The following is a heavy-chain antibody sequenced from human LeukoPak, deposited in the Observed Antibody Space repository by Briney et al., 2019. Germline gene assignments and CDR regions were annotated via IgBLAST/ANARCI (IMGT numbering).Heavy chain of an antibody. CDR1: GGSICSYY. Sequence: PSETLSLTCTVSGGSICSYYWSWIRQPPGKGLEWIGYIYYSGSTNYNPSLKSRVTISVDTSKNQFSLKLSSVTAADTAVYYCARSIPRNWFDPWGQGTLVTVSS. V-gene: IGHV4-59*01. CDR3: ARSIPRNWFDP. CDR2: IYYSGST. J-gene: IGHJ5*02.